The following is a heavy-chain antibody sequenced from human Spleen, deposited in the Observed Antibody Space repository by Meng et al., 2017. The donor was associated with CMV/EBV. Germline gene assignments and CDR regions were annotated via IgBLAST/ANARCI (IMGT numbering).Heavy chain of an antibody. Sequence: GESLKISCAASGFTFSSFWMTWVRQAPGKGLEWVANIKQDGSEKYYVDSVKGRFTISRDSSKNTLYLRMNSLRAEDTARYYCAKDSFYDSSAYYYVGDAFDIWGQGTMVTVSS. CDR1: GFTFSSFW. V-gene: IGHV3-7*03. CDR2: IKQDGSEK. D-gene: IGHD3-22*01. J-gene: IGHJ3*02. CDR3: AKDSFYDSSAYYYVGDAFDI.